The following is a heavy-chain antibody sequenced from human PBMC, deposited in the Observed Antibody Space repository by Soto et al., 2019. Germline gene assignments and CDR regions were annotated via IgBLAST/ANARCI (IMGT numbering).Heavy chain of an antibody. D-gene: IGHD2-8*01. Sequence: SETLSLTCTVSGGSISSNYWTWIRQPPGKGLEWIGYVYNSGRTNYSPSLKSRVTMSLDSSKKQFSLNLSSVTAADTAVYFCARDPGYCTNGVCPIFDFWGQGVLVTVSS. CDR2: VYNSGRT. CDR1: GGSISSNY. V-gene: IGHV4-59*01. J-gene: IGHJ4*02. CDR3: ARDPGYCTNGVCPIFDF.